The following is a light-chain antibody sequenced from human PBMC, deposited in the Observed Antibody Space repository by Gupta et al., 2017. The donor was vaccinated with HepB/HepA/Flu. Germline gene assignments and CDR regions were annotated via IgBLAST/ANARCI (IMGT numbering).Light chain of an antibody. CDR3: QTWGTGIRV. CDR2: LNSDGSH. CDR1: SGHSSYA. Sequence: QLVLTQSPSASASLGASVKLTCTLSSGHSSYAIAWHQQQPEKGPRYLMTLNSDGSHSKGDGIPDRFSGSFSGAERYLTISSLQSEDEADYYCQTWGTGIRVFGGGTKLTVL. J-gene: IGLJ3*02. V-gene: IGLV4-69*01.